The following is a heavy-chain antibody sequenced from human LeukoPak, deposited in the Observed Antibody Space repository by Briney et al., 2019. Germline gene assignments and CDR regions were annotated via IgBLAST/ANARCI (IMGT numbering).Heavy chain of an antibody. Sequence: SETLSLTCTVSGGSITRDSYYWSWIRQPAGKGLEWIGRISVSGGTNYNPSLKSRVTISVDRSKNQFSLKLSSVTAADTAVYYCARVFDDYGDYAFDYWGQGTLVTVSS. CDR1: GGSITRDSYY. CDR2: ISVSGGT. CDR3: ARVFDDYGDYAFDY. V-gene: IGHV4-61*02. D-gene: IGHD4-17*01. J-gene: IGHJ4*02.